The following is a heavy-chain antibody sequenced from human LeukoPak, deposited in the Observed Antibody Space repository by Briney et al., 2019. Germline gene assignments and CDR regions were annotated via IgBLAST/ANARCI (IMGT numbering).Heavy chain of an antibody. CDR3: ARVIVRGSYGAHAFDI. CDR2: IYYSGST. Sequence: SETLSLTCTVSGGSISSYYWSWIRQPPGKGLEWIGYIYYSGSTNYNPSLKSRVTISVDTSKNQFSLKLSSVTAADTAVYYCARVIVRGSYGAHAFDIWGQGTMVTVSS. CDR1: GGSISSYY. V-gene: IGHV4-59*01. J-gene: IGHJ3*02. D-gene: IGHD1-26*01.